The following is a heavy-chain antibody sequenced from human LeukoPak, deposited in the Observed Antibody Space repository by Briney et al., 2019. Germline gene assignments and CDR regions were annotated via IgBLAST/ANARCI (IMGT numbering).Heavy chain of an antibody. Sequence: SETLSLTCTVSGGSISSYYWSWIRQPPGEGLEWIGYIYYSGSNNYNPSLKSRVTISVDTPKKQFSLKLSPVTAADTAVYYCARRGRVEEGRYFDWSYTQGWFDPWGQGTLVTVSS. CDR3: ARRGRVEEGRYFDWSYTQGWFDP. CDR1: GGSISSYY. J-gene: IGHJ5*02. CDR2: IYYSGSN. V-gene: IGHV4-59*08. D-gene: IGHD3-9*01.